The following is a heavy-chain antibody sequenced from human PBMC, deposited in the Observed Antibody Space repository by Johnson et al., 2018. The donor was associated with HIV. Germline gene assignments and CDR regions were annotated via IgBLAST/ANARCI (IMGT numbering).Heavy chain of an antibody. Sequence: VQLVESGGGVVQPGTSLRLSCAASGFTFSNAWMSWVRQAPGKGLEWVGRIKSKTDGGTTDYAAPVKGRFTISRDDSKNTLYLQMNSLRAEDTAVYYCARALTTDAFDIWGQGTMVTVSS. CDR1: GFTFSNAW. V-gene: IGHV3-15*01. J-gene: IGHJ3*02. CDR2: IKSKTDGGTT. CDR3: ARALTTDAFDI. D-gene: IGHD4-17*01.